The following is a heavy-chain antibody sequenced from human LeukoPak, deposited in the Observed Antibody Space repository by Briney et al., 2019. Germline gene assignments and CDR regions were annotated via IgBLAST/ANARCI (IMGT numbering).Heavy chain of an antibody. D-gene: IGHD3-9*01. CDR1: GYTFTSYG. CDR3: ARAPPYDILTGYYSDY. V-gene: IGHV1-18*01. Sequence: ASVKVSCKASGYTFTSYGISWVRQAPGQGLEWMGWISASNGNTNYAQKLQGRVTMTTDTSTTTAYMELRSLRSDDTAVYYCARAPPYDILTGYYSDYWGQGTLVTVSS. CDR2: ISASNGNT. J-gene: IGHJ4*02.